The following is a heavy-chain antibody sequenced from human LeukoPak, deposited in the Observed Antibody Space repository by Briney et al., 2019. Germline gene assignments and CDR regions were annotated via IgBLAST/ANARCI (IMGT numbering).Heavy chain of an antibody. J-gene: IGHJ3*02. V-gene: IGHV1-18*01. CDR3: ARVGRYYYDSSGAFDI. Sequence: ASVKLSCKASGYTFTSYGISWVRQAPGQGLEWMGWISAYNGNTNYAQKLQGRVTMTTDTSTSTAYMELRSLRSDDTAVYYCARVGRYYYDSSGAFDIWGQGTMVTVSS. D-gene: IGHD3-22*01. CDR2: ISAYNGNT. CDR1: GYTFTSYG.